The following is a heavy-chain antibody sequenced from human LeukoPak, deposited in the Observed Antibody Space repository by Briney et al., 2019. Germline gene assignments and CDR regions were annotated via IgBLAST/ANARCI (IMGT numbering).Heavy chain of an antibody. CDR2: IIPIFGTA. CDR3: ARVLGWLPISITTGGAFDI. CDR1: GYTFTSYG. Sequence: ASVKVSCKASGYTFTSYGISWVRQAPGQGLEWMGGIIPIFGTANYAQKFQGRVTITADESTSTAYMELSSLRSEDTAVYYCARVLGWLPISITTGGAFDIWGQGTMVTVSS. V-gene: IGHV1-69*13. J-gene: IGHJ3*02. D-gene: IGHD5-12*01.